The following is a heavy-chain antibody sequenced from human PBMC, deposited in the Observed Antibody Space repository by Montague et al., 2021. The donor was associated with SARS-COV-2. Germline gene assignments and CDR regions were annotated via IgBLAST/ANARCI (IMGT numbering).Heavy chain of an antibody. V-gene: IGHV4-39*01. CDR3: ASEEVHYDILTGYLPAFFGMDV. CDR1: GGSISSSSYY. D-gene: IGHD3-9*01. CDR2: IYYSGST. Sequence: SETLSLTCTVPGGSISSSSYYWGWIRQPPGKGLEWIGSIYYSGSTYYNPSLKSRVTISVDTSKNQFSLKLSSVTAADTAVYYCASEEVHYDILTGYLPAFFGMDVWGQGTTVTVSS. J-gene: IGHJ6*02.